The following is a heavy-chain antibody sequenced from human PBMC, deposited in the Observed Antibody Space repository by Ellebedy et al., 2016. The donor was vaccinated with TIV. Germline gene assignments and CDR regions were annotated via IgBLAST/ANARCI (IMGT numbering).Heavy chain of an antibody. Sequence: MPSETLSLTCTVSGGSISSYYWSWIRQPPGKGLEWIGYIYYSGSTNYNPSLKSRVTISVDTSKNQFSLKLSSVTAADTAVYYCARTGAVAGLDPWGQGTLVTVSS. D-gene: IGHD6-19*01. CDR2: IYYSGST. CDR1: GGSISSYY. CDR3: ARTGAVAGLDP. V-gene: IGHV4-59*01. J-gene: IGHJ5*02.